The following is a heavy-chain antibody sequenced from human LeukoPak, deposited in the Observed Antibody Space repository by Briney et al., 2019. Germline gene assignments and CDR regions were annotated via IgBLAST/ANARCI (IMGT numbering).Heavy chain of an antibody. CDR3: ARFVANWNPGGMDV. CDR1: GFTFSSYG. V-gene: IGHV3-33*01. Sequence: GGSLRLSCAASGFTFSSYGMHWVRQAPGKGLEWVAVIWFDGTAKYYADSVKGRFTISRDNSKNTLYLQMNSLRAEDTAVYYCARFVANWNPGGMDVWGQGTTVIVSS. CDR2: IWFDGTAK. J-gene: IGHJ6*02. D-gene: IGHD1-20*01.